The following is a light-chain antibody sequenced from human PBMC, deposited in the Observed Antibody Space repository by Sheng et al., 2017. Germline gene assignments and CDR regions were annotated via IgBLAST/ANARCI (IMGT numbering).Light chain of an antibody. CDR1: QDIDNY. V-gene: IGKV1-33*01. J-gene: IGKJ4*01. CDR2: DAS. CDR3: QQYDSLPLT. Sequence: DIQMTQSPSSLSASVGDTITITCQASQDIDNYLIWYQQKPGKVPKLLIYDASNLETGVPSRFSGSGSGTLFTFAITNLQPEDFATYYCQQYDSLPLTFGGGTKVDI.